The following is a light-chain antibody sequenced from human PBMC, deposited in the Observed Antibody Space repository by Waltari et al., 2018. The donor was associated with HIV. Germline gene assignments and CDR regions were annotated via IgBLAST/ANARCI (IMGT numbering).Light chain of an antibody. Sequence: NFILTQPHSVSESPGKTVTISCTRSGGNIASYYVQWYQQRPDSAPTTVIYEDTKRPSGVPDRFSRSLDSSSNAASLPISGLQTDDEADYYCQSVYLNIVVFGGGTKLTVL. V-gene: IGLV6-57*04. CDR2: EDT. J-gene: IGLJ2*01. CDR3: QSVYLNIVV. CDR1: GGNIASYY.